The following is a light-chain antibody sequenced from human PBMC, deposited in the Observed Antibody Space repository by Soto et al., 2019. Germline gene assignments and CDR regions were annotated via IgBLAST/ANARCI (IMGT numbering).Light chain of an antibody. CDR3: LQHYRYPRT. CDR1: QGIRND. Sequence: QLTQSPSSLSASVGDRVTITCRASQGIRNDLSWYQQKPGKAPKRLIYAASSLHSGVPSRFSGSAYGTVGTLELSGLQPEDGATYYGLQHYRYPRTFGQGTKVEI. CDR2: AAS. V-gene: IGKV1-17*01. J-gene: IGKJ1*01.